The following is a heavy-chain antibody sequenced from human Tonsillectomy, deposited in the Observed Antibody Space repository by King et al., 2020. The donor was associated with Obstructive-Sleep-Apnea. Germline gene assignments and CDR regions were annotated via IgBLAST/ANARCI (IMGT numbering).Heavy chain of an antibody. D-gene: IGHD3-9*01. CDR1: GGSISSSSYY. CDR3: ASGDYDILTGSLYYYGMDV. CDR2: IYYSGST. V-gene: IGHV4-39*07. J-gene: IGHJ6*02. Sequence: QLQESGPGLVKPSETLSLTCTVSGGSISSSSYYWGWIRQPPGKGLEWIGSIYYSGSTYYNPSLKSRVTISVDTSKNQFSLKLSSLTAADTAVYYCASGDYDILTGSLYYYGMDVWGQGTTVTVSS.